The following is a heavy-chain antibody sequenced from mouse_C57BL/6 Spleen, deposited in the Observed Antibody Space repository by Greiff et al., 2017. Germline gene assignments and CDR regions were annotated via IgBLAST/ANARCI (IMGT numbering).Heavy chain of an antibody. V-gene: IGHV14-4*01. J-gene: IGHJ2*01. CDR2: IDPENGDT. D-gene: IGHD3-1*01. CDR3: TTGGFYFDY. Sequence: VQLQQSGAELVRPGASVKLSCTASGFNIKDDYMHWVKQGPEQGLEWIGWIDPENGDTEYASKFQGKATITADTSSNTAYLQLRSLTSEDTAVYYCTTGGFYFDYWGQGTTLTVSS. CDR1: GFNIKDDY.